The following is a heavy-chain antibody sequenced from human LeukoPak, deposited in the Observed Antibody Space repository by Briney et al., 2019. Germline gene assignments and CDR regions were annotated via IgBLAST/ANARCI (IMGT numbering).Heavy chain of an antibody. V-gene: IGHV1-2*02. CDR1: GYTFTAYY. J-gene: IGHJ5*02. CDR3: GRDLVSRQEVDQP. D-gene: IGHD6-13*01. Sequence: ASVKVSCKASGYTFTAYYIHWVRQAPGQGLEWMGWVNPNTGGTYYAQKFQDRVTMTRDASIGTAYMELKRLRSDDTAVYYCGRDLVSRQEVDQPWGQGTLVTVSS. CDR2: VNPNTGGT.